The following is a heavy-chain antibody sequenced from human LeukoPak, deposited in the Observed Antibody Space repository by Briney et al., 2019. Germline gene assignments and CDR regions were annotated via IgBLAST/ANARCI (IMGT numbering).Heavy chain of an antibody. Sequence: PGGSLRLSCAASGFTFSSYGMHWVRQAPGKGLEWVANINQDGSHKFYADSVRGRFTISRDNSKNTLYLQMNSLRAEDTAVYYCARRSGIAVAGAFDYWGQGTLVTVSS. D-gene: IGHD6-19*01. CDR2: INQDGSHK. V-gene: IGHV3-7*03. CDR3: ARRSGIAVAGAFDY. CDR1: GFTFSSYG. J-gene: IGHJ4*02.